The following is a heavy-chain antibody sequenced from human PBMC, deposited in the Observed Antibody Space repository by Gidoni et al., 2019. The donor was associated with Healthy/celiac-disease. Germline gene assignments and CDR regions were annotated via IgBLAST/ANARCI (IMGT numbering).Heavy chain of an antibody. V-gene: IGHV4-31*03. CDR3: ARDSSSQDYGMDV. J-gene: IGHJ6*02. CDR2: IYSSGST. D-gene: IGHD6-13*01. CDR1: GGSISSGGYY. Sequence: QVQLQESGPGLVKPSQTLSLTCTVPGGSISSGGYYWSWIRQPPGKGLEWIGYIYSSGSTYYNPSLKSRVTISVDTSKNQFSLKLSSVTAADTAVYYCARDSSSQDYGMDVWGQGTTVTVSS.